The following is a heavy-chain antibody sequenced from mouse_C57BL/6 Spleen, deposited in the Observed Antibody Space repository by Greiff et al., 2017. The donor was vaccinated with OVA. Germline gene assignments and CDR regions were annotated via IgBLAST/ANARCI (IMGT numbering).Heavy chain of an antibody. Sequence: VMLVESGPGLVQPSQSLSITCTVSGFSLTSYGVHWVRQSPGKGLEWLGVIWSGGSTDYNAAFISRLSVSKDNSKSQVFFKMNSLQADDTAIYYCARNKAAGYAMDYWGQGTSVTVSS. CDR3: ARNKAAGYAMDY. CDR1: GFSLTSYG. V-gene: IGHV2-2*01. J-gene: IGHJ4*01. CDR2: IWSGGST.